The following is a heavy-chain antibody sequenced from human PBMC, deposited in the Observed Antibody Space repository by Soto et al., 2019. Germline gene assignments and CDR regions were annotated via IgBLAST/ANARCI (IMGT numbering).Heavy chain of an antibody. J-gene: IGHJ6*02. Sequence: EVQLVETGGGLIQPGGSLRLSCAASGFTVSSNYTSWVRQAPGKGLEWVSVIYSGGSTYYADSVRGRFTISRDNSKNTLYLQMKSLRAEDTAVYYCAGDPPATRHGMDVWGQGTTVTVSS. CDR2: IYSGGST. CDR3: AGDPPATRHGMDV. V-gene: IGHV3-53*02. CDR1: GFTVSSNY.